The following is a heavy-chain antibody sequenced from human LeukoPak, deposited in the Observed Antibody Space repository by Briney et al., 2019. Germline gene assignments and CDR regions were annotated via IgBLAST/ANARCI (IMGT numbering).Heavy chain of an antibody. Sequence: GGSLRLSCAASGFTFDDYGMSWVRQAPGKGLEWVSAISGSGGSTYYADSVKGRFTISRDNSKNTLYLQMNSLRAEDTAVYYCAKDEIWATNYYYYYMDVWGKGTTVTVSS. D-gene: IGHD1-26*01. CDR1: GFTFDDYG. CDR3: AKDEIWATNYYYYYMDV. V-gene: IGHV3-23*01. J-gene: IGHJ6*03. CDR2: ISGSGGST.